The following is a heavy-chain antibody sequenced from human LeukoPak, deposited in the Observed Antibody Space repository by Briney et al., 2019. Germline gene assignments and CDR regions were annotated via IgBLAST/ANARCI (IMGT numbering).Heavy chain of an antibody. Sequence: PGRSLRLSCAASGVTFSSYGMHWVRQAPGKGLEWVAVISYDGSNKYYADSVKGRFTISRDNSKNTLYLQMNSLRAEDTAVYYCAKARDGDPDYWGQGTLVTVSS. CDR1: GVTFSSYG. V-gene: IGHV3-30*18. J-gene: IGHJ4*02. CDR2: ISYDGSNK. CDR3: AKARDGDPDY. D-gene: IGHD4-17*01.